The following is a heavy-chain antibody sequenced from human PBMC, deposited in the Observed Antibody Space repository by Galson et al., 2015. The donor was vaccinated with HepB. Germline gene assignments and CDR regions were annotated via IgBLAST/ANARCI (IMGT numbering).Heavy chain of an antibody. J-gene: IGHJ4*02. CDR1: GYTFTTFP. Sequence: SVKVSCKASGYTFTTFPMHWVRQAPGQSLEWMGYISAANGDTKYSQKFRDRVTITSDTSANTAFMELSNLNSEDTAVYYCARNASTGGFDFWGQGALVTVSS. V-gene: IGHV1-3*01. CDR3: ARNASTGGFDF. CDR2: ISAANGDT. D-gene: IGHD1-14*01.